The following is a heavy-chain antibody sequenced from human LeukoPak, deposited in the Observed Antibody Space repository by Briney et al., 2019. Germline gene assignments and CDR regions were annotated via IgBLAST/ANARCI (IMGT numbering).Heavy chain of an antibody. D-gene: IGHD3-3*01. V-gene: IGHV1-18*01. Sequence: GASVKVSCKASGYTFTSYGISWVRQAPGQGLEWMGWISAYNDNTNYAQKLQGRVTMTTDTSTSTAYVELRSLRSGDTAVYYCARDRPGWFWSGSDKTLHMDVWGKGTTVTVSS. CDR1: GYTFTSYG. CDR2: ISAYNDNT. CDR3: ARDRPGWFWSGSDKTLHMDV. J-gene: IGHJ6*03.